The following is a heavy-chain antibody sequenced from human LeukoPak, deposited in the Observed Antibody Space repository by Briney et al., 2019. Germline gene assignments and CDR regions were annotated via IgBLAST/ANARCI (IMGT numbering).Heavy chain of an antibody. Sequence: GGSLRLSCAASVFTFSNYVMNWVRQAPGKGLEWVSGMSASGGSTFYADSVKGRFTISRDNSKNTLYLQMNSLRAEDTAVYYCASSSSGWYKFDYWGQGTLVTVSS. CDR1: VFTFSNYV. D-gene: IGHD6-19*01. CDR2: MSASGGST. CDR3: ASSSSGWYKFDY. V-gene: IGHV3-23*01. J-gene: IGHJ4*02.